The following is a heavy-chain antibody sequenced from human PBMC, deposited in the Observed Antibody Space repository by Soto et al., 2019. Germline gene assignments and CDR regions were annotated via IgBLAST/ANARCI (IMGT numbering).Heavy chain of an antibody. CDR2: FDPEDGET. Sequence: VKVSCKVSGYTLTELSMHWVRQAPGKGLEWMGGFDPEDGETIYAQKFQGRVTMTEDTSTDTAYMELSSLRSEDTAVYYCATGADTAMASNDAFDIWGQGTMVTVSS. J-gene: IGHJ3*02. V-gene: IGHV1-24*01. CDR3: ATGADTAMASNDAFDI. D-gene: IGHD5-18*01. CDR1: GYTLTELS.